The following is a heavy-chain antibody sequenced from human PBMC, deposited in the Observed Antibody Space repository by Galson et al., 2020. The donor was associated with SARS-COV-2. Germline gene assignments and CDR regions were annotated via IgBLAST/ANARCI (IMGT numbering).Heavy chain of an antibody. Sequence: SVKVSCKASGFTFTSSAVQWVRQARGQRLEWIGWIVVGSGNTNYAQQFQERVTITRDMSTSTAYMELSSLRSEDTAVYYCAAPYCSGGSCHDAFDIWGQGTMVTVSS. CDR1: GFTFTSSA. D-gene: IGHD2-15*01. CDR3: AAPYCSGGSCHDAFDI. CDR2: IVVGSGNT. V-gene: IGHV1-58*01. J-gene: IGHJ3*02.